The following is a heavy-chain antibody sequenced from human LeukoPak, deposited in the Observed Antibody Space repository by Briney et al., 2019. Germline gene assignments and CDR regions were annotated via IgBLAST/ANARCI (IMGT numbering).Heavy chain of an antibody. Sequence: GGSLRLSCAASGNTFSSDWMYWVRQAPGKGLVWVSRINNDGSSIVYADTVKGRFTISRDNAKNTLYLQMNSLRVEDMAVYYCLQRGFCSGGHCYTWGRGTLVTVSS. CDR1: GNTFSSDW. CDR2: INNDGSSI. D-gene: IGHD2-15*01. V-gene: IGHV3-74*01. CDR3: LQRGFCSGGHCYT. J-gene: IGHJ4*02.